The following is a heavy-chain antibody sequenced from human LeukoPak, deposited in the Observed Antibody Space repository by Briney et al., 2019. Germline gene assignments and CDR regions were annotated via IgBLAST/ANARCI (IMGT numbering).Heavy chain of an antibody. CDR2: ISSDGSST. Sequence: PGGSLRLSCAASGFTVSSNYMSWVRQAPGKGLVWVSRISSDGSSTSYADSVKGRFTVSRDNAKNTLYLQMNSLRAEDTAVYYCARGVSEYYYDSSGYYTGSYDPWGQGTLVTVSS. D-gene: IGHD3-22*01. V-gene: IGHV3-74*01. J-gene: IGHJ5*02. CDR1: GFTVSSNY. CDR3: ARGVSEYYYDSSGYYTGSYDP.